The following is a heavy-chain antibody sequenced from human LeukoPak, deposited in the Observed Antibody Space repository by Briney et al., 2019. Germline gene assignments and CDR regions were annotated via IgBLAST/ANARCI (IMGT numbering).Heavy chain of an antibody. Sequence: SETLSLTCAVYGESFSDYYWSWIRQPPGKGLEWIGEINHSGSTNYNPSLKSRVTISVDTSKNQFSLKLSSVTAADTAVYYCAKSGASGCSGTSCAEDYYYYMDVWGKGTTATVSS. CDR2: INHSGST. V-gene: IGHV4-34*01. CDR1: GESFSDYY. J-gene: IGHJ6*03. D-gene: IGHD2-2*01. CDR3: AKSGASGCSGTSCAEDYYYYMDV.